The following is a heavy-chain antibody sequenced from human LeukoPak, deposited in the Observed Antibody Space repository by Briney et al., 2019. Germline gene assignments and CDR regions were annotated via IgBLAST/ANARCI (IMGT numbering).Heavy chain of an antibody. J-gene: IGHJ4*02. Sequence: GGSLRLSCAASGFTFSDYYMSWIRQAPGKGLEWVSYISSSGSTIYYADSVKGRFTISRGNAKNSLYLQMNSLRAEDTAVYYCARGAFHTPLHPLDYWGQGTLVTVSS. CDR2: ISSSGSTI. CDR1: GFTFSDYY. V-gene: IGHV3-11*01. CDR3: ARGAFHTPLHPLDY.